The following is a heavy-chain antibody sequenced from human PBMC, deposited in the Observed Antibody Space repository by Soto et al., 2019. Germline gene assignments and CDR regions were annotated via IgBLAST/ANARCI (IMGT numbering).Heavy chain of an antibody. CDR3: ARDTYYYDSSGYYRGRRRYFDY. CDR1: GFTFSSYS. D-gene: IGHD3-22*01. CDR2: ISSSSSYI. V-gene: IGHV3-21*01. Sequence: PGGSLRLSCAASGFTFSSYSMNWVRQAPGKGLEWVSSISSSSSYIYYADSVKGRFTISRDNAKNSLYLQMNSLRAEDTAVYYCARDTYYYDSSGYYRGRRRYFDYWGQGTLVTVSS. J-gene: IGHJ4*02.